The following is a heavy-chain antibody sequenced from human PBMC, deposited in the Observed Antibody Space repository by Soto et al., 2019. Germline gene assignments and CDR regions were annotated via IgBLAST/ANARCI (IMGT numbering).Heavy chain of an antibody. CDR1: GFTFSNAW. CDR3: TTTPTVTSDSYYYYGLDV. CDR2: IKSKTGRETT. D-gene: IGHD4-4*01. J-gene: IGHJ6*02. Sequence: GGSLRLSCAASGFTFSNAWMSWVRQAPGKGLEWVGRIKSKTGRETTHYAAPVKGRFSISRDDSKNTLYLQMDSLKTEDTAVYYCTTTPTVTSDSYYYYGLDVWGQGTTVTVS. V-gene: IGHV3-15*01.